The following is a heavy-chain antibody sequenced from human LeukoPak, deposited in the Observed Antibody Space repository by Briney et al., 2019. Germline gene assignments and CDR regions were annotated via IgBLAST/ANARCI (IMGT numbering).Heavy chain of an antibody. CDR1: GYTFTSYD. CDR2: MNPNSGNT. V-gene: IGHV1-8*01. CDR3: ARGLGSSWSGSHAFDI. Sequence: GASVKVSCKASGYTFTSYDINWVRQATGQGLEWMGWMNPNSGNTGYAQKFQGRVTMTRNTSISTAYMELSSLRSEDTAVYYCARGLGSSWSGSHAFDIWGQGTMVTVSS. D-gene: IGHD6-13*01. J-gene: IGHJ3*02.